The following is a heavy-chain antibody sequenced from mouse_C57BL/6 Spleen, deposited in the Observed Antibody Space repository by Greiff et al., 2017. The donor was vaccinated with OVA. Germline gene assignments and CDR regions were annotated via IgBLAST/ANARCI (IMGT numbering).Heavy chain of an antibody. Sequence: VKLQESGPELVKPGASVKISCKASGYAFSSSWMNWVKQRPGKGLEWIGRIYPGDGDTNYNGKFKGKATLTADKSSSTAYMQLSSLTSEDSAVYVCARNYGSSYWYFDVWGTGTTVTVSS. CDR1: GYAFSSSW. V-gene: IGHV1-82*01. D-gene: IGHD1-1*01. CDR2: IYPGDGDT. J-gene: IGHJ1*03. CDR3: ARNYGSSYWYFDV.